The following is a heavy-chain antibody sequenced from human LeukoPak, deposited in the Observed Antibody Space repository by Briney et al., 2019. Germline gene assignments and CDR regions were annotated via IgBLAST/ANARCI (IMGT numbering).Heavy chain of an antibody. Sequence: AGSLRLSCAASGFTFSSYSMSWVRQAPRKGLEWVSSISNSSSYIYYTDSVKSRFTISRDNAKNSLYLQMNSLRAEDTAVYYCARDPPSFTIFGVVAPMNDEYWGQGTLVSVS. CDR2: ISNSSSYI. D-gene: IGHD3-3*01. V-gene: IGHV3-21*01. J-gene: IGHJ4*02. CDR3: ARDPPSFTIFGVVAPMNDEY. CDR1: GFTFSSYS.